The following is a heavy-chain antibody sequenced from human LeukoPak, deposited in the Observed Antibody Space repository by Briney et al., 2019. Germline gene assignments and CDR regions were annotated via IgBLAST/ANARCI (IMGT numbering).Heavy chain of an antibody. Sequence: SETLSLTCTVSGGSISSYYWSWIRQPPGKGLEWIGYIYYSGSTNYNPSLKSRVTISVDTSKNQFSLNLRSVTAADTAIYYCARDRAVSGYSFDYWGQGILVTVSS. CDR1: GGSISSYY. CDR2: IYYSGST. J-gene: IGHJ4*02. D-gene: IGHD3-22*01. V-gene: IGHV4-59*12. CDR3: ARDRAVSGYSFDY.